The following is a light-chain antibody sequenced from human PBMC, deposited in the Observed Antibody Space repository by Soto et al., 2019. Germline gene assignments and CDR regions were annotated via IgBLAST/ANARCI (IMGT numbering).Light chain of an antibody. Sequence: QAVVTQEPSLTVSPGGTVTLTCDSSTGPVTSGHWPYWLQQKPGQAPRTLIYDTSKKHSWTPARFSGSLLGGKAALTLSGAQPEDEADYYCATWDDSLNAYVFGTGTKLTVL. CDR2: DTS. V-gene: IGLV7-46*01. CDR1: TGPVTSGHW. CDR3: ATWDDSLNAYV. J-gene: IGLJ1*01.